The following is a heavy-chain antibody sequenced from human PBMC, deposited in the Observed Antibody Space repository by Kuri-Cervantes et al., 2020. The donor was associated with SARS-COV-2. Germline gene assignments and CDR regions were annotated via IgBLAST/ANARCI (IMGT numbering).Heavy chain of an antibody. V-gene: IGHV3-30*07. J-gene: IGHJ4*02. CDR2: MLYDGSNE. D-gene: IGHD5-18*01. CDR3: VRLGAAYVDTLVVMRAVHYFDS. Sequence: GESLKISCVASGFALSAHNMHWVRQAPGKGLAWVAVMLYDGSNEYYADSVKGRFTISRDNAKNSLYLQMNSLRADDTAVYYCVRLGAAYVDTLVVMRAVHYFDSWGQGTLVTVSS. CDR1: GFALSAHN.